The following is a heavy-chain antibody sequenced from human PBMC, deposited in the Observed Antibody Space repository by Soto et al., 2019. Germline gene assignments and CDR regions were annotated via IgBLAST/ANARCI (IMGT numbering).Heavy chain of an antibody. CDR1: GFTFSSYA. J-gene: IGHJ4*02. V-gene: IGHV3-23*01. Sequence: EVQLLESGGGLVQPGGSLRLSCAASGFTFSSYAMSWVRQAPGKGLEWVSIIGVGGGDRYYPESVKGRFTISRDNSRDTWYLEKNSLGDEATAVFSCGGVRSGELVGGKGPLVPVSS. CDR3: GGVRSGELV. CDR2: IGVGGGDR. D-gene: IGHD3-10*01.